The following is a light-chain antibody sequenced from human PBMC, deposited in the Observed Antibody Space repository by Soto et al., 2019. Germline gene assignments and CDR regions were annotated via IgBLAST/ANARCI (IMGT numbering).Light chain of an antibody. CDR1: SSDVGGYNY. CDR3: SSYAASNNFYFV. CDR2: EVT. V-gene: IGLV2-8*01. J-gene: IGLJ3*02. Sequence: QSALTQPPSASGSPGQSVTISCTGTSSDVGGYNYVSWYQQYPGRAPKLMIYEVTKRPSGVPDRFSGSKSGNTASLTVSGLHAEDEGDYYCSSYAASNNFYFVFGGGTKVTVL.